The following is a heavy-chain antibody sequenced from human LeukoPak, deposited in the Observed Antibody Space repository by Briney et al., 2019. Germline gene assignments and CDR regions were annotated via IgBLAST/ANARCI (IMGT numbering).Heavy chain of an antibody. J-gene: IGHJ4*02. CDR2: ILYDGSNE. Sequence: GTSLRLSCAASGFTFSSHGMHWVRQAPGMGLEWVALILYDGSNEYYADSVQGRFTISRESSRNTLYLQMNSLRAEDTAVYYCAKDGTGGYYYLDYWGQGTLVTVSS. CDR3: AKDGTGGYYYLDY. CDR1: GFTFSSHG. V-gene: IGHV3-30*18. D-gene: IGHD3-22*01.